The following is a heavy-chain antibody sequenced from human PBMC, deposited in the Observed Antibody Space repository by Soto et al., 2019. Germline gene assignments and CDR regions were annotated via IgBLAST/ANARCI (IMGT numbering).Heavy chain of an antibody. D-gene: IGHD2-15*01. Sequence: QITLKESGPTLVKPTQTLTLTCTFSGFSLSSSGVGVGWIRQPPGKALEWLALIYWDDDKRYSPSLKTRLTVTTDTAKHPVVFTMTDKDPVHTATYFCAHRDCGGRSCPFDYWGHGTLVTVSS. J-gene: IGHJ4*01. CDR3: AHRDCGGRSCPFDY. CDR2: IYWDDDK. CDR1: GFSLSSSGVG. V-gene: IGHV2-5*02.